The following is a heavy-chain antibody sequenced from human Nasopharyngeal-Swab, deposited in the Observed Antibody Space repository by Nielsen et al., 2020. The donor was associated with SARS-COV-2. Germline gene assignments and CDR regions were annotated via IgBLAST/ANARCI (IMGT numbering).Heavy chain of an antibody. CDR2: ISSSSSYI. CDR3: ARDVNWNDGAYYFDY. D-gene: IGHD1-1*01. Sequence: GGSLRLSCAASGFTFSSYSMNWVRQAPGKGLEWVSSISSSSSYIYSADSVKGRFTISRDNAKNSLYLQMNSLRAEDTAVYYCARDVNWNDGAYYFDYWGQGTLVTVSS. V-gene: IGHV3-21*01. CDR1: GFTFSSYS. J-gene: IGHJ4*02.